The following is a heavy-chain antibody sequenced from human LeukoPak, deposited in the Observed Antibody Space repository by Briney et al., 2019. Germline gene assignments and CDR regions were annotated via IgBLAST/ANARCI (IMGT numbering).Heavy chain of an antibody. CDR1: GGSFSGYY. V-gene: IGHV4-34*01. J-gene: IGHJ6*03. CDR3: ARGRTTGYYYYYYMDV. CDR2: INHSGST. D-gene: IGHD1-1*01. Sequence: SETLSLTCAVYGGSFSGYYWSWIRQPPGKGLEWIGEINHSGSTNYNPSLKSRVTISVDTSKNQFSLKLSSVTAADTAVYYCARGRTTGYYYYYYMDVWGKGTTVTVSS.